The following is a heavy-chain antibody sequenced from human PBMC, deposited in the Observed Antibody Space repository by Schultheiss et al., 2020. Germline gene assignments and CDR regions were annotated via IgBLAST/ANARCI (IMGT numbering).Heavy chain of an antibody. CDR1: GGSISSGGYY. CDR3: VHRRHDGSGWPIY. D-gene: IGHD6-19*01. CDR2: IYWDDDK. Sequence: QTLSLTCTVSGGSISSGGYYWSWIRQPPGKALEWLALIYWDDDKRYSPSLKSRLTITKDTSKNQVVLIMTNMDPVDTATYYCVHRRHDGSGWPIYWGQGTLVTVSS. V-gene: IGHV2-5*08. J-gene: IGHJ4*02.